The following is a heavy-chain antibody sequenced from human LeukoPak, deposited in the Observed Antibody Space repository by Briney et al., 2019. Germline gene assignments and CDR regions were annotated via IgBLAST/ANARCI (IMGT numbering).Heavy chain of an antibody. CDR1: GFTLSSYG. CDR3: AKDLNYYAASPFDY. Sequence: GGSLRLSCAASGFTLSSYGMSWVRQAPGKGLEWVSAISGSGGSTYYADSVKGRFTISRDNSKNTLYLQMNSLRAEDTAVYYCAKDLNYYAASPFDYWGQGTLVTVSS. D-gene: IGHD3-10*01. CDR2: ISGSGGST. V-gene: IGHV3-23*01. J-gene: IGHJ4*02.